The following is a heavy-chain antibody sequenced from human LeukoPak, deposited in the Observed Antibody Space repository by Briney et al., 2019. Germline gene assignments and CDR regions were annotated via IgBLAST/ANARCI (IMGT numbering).Heavy chain of an antibody. CDR2: INPNSGGT. Sequence: APVKVSCKASGYTFTGYYMHWVRQAPGQGLEWMGWINPNSGGTNYAQKFQGRVTMTRDTSISTAYMELSRLRSDDTAVYYCARVLVPAATDDAFDIWGQGTMVTVSS. J-gene: IGHJ3*02. D-gene: IGHD2-2*01. CDR3: ARVLVPAATDDAFDI. V-gene: IGHV1-2*02. CDR1: GYTFTGYY.